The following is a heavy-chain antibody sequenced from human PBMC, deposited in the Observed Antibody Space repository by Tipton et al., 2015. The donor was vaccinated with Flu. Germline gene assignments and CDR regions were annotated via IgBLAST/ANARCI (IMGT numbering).Heavy chain of an antibody. V-gene: IGHV1-18*01. CDR3: ARATNYDILTGYYYYYGMDV. D-gene: IGHD3-9*01. Sequence: QLVQSGAEVKKPGASVKVSCKASGYTFTSYGISWVRQAPGQGLEWMGWISAYNCNTNYAQKLQGRVTMTTDTSTSTAYMELRSLRSDDTAVYYCARATNYDILTGYYYYYGMDVWGQGTTVTVSS. CDR2: ISAYNCNT. CDR1: GYTFTSYG. J-gene: IGHJ6*02.